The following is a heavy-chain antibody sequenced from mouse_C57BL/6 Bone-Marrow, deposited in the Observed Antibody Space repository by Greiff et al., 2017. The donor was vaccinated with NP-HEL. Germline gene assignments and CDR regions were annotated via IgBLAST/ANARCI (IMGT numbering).Heavy chain of an antibody. CDR1: GYTFTDHT. CDR3: ARGGLQESQYYFDY. Sequence: QVQLKQSGTVLARPGASVKISCKVSGYTFTDHTIHWMKQRPEQGLEWIGYIYPRDGSTKYNEKFKGKATLTADKSSSTAYMQLNSLTSEDSAVYFCARGGLQESQYYFDYWGQGTTLTVSS. CDR2: IYPRDGST. J-gene: IGHJ2*01. D-gene: IGHD2-4*01. V-gene: IGHV1-78*01.